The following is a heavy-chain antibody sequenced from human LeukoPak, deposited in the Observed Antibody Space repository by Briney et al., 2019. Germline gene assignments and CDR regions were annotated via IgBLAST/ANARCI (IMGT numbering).Heavy chain of an antibody. V-gene: IGHV3-21*01. CDR1: GFTFSSYS. J-gene: IGHJ4*02. CDR3: ARDFEQWPRG. D-gene: IGHD6-19*01. Sequence: PGGSLRLSCAASGFTFSSYSMNWVRQAPGKGLEWVSSISSSSSYIYYADSVKGRFTISRDNAKSSLYLQMNSLRAEDTAVYYCARDFEQWPRGWGQGTLVTVSS. CDR2: ISSSSSYI.